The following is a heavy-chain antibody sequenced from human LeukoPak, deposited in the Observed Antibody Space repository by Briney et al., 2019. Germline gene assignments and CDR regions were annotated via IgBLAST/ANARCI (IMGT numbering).Heavy chain of an antibody. CDR1: GFTFSSYN. J-gene: IGHJ4*02. V-gene: IGHV3-21*06. Sequence: GESLRLSCAASGFTFSSYNMDWVRQSPGKGLEWVSTILSSSGYMYYADSVKGRFTVSRDNARNSLYLQMNSLRAEDTAVYYCARDRPTGASRLFVVQWGQGTLVTVSS. CDR2: ILSSSGYM. CDR3: ARDRPTGASRLFVVQ. D-gene: IGHD3-3*01.